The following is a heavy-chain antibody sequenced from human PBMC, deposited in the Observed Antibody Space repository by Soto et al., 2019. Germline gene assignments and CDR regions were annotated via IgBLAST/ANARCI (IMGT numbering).Heavy chain of an antibody. J-gene: IGHJ6*02. CDR1: GFTFSSYG. D-gene: IGHD3-10*01. CDR3: GKDVLWGGMVPLPYYSNGMDL. V-gene: IGHV3-30*18. Sequence: QVQLVESGGGVVQPGRSLRLSCAASGFTFSSYGMHWVRQAPGKGLEWVAVISYDGSNKYYADSVKGRFTISRDNSKNTLYLKMNSRRGGDTVVYYCGKDVLWGGMVPLPYYSNGMDLWAQGTTVPVSS. CDR2: ISYDGSNK.